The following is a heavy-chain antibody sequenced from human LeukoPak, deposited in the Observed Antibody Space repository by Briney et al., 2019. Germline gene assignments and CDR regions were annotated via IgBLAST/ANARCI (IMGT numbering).Heavy chain of an antibody. V-gene: IGHV3-30*02. CDR1: GFTFSSYG. J-gene: IGHJ6*04. CDR2: IRYDGSNK. Sequence: PGGSLRLSCAASGFTFSSYGMHWVRQAPGKGLEWVAFIRYDGSNKYYADSVKGRFTISRDNSKNTLYLQMNSLRAEDTAVYYCARPSHLDFWSGYSLPDVWGKGTTVTVSS. D-gene: IGHD3-3*01. CDR3: ARPSHLDFWSGYSLPDV.